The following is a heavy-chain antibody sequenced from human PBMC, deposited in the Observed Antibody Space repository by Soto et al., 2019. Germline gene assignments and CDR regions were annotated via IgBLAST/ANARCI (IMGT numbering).Heavy chain of an antibody. CDR3: ARDLCGSTSCYLDR. D-gene: IGHD2-2*01. J-gene: IGHJ5*02. V-gene: IGHV4-59*01. Sequence: SETLSLTCTVSGGSISSYYWSWIRQPPGKGLEWIGYIYYSGSTNYNPSLKSRVTISVDTSKNQFSLKLSSVTAADTAVYYCARDLCGSTSCYLDRWGQGTLVTVSS. CDR2: IYYSGST. CDR1: GGSISSYY.